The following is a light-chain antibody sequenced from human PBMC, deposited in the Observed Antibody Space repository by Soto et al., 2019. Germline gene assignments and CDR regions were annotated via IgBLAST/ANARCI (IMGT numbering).Light chain of an antibody. CDR3: QQYDSPPRT. CDR1: QSISSTY. V-gene: IGKV3-20*01. J-gene: IGKJ1*01. CDR2: GAS. Sequence: EIVLTQSPGTLSLSPGKRVTLSCRASQSISSTYLAWYQQKPGQAPRLLIYGASSRATGIPDRFSGSGSGTDFTLTISRLEPEDFAVYYWQQYDSPPRTFGQGTKVEVQ.